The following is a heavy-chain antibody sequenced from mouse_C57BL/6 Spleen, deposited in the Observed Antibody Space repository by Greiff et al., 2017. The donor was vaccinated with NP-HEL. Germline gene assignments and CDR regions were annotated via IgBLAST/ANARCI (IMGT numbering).Heavy chain of an antibody. D-gene: IGHD1-1*01. V-gene: IGHV1-80*01. CDR1: GYAFSSYG. Sequence: VKLMESGAELVKPGASLKISCKASGYAFSSYGMNWVKQRPGKGLEWIGQIYPGDGDTNYNGKVKGKATLTVDKSSSTAYMQLSSLTSEDSAVYFCASDYYVSSYVRFAYWGQGTLVTVSA. CDR3: ASDYYVSSYVRFAY. J-gene: IGHJ3*01. CDR2: IYPGDGDT.